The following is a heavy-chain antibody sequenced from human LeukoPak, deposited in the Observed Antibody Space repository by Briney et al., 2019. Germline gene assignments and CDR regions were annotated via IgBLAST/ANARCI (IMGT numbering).Heavy chain of an antibody. Sequence: SETLSLTCTVSGYSISSGYYWGWIRQPPGKGLEWIGYIYYSGSTNYNPSLKSRVTISVDTSKNQFSLKLSSVTAADTAVYYCARAPLGIDMDVWGKGTTVTISS. D-gene: IGHD7-27*01. CDR1: GYSISSGYY. V-gene: IGHV4-61*01. CDR3: ARAPLGIDMDV. CDR2: IYYSGST. J-gene: IGHJ6*03.